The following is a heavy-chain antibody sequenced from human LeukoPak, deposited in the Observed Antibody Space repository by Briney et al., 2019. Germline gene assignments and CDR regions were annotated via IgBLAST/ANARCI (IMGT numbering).Heavy chain of an antibody. D-gene: IGHD3-10*01. J-gene: IGHJ5*02. Sequence: GGSLRLSCAASGFTFSSYSMNWVRQAPGKGLEWVSYISSSSSTIYYADSVKGRFTISRDNAKNSLYLQMNSLRAEDTAVYYCAKVSATTIVLWFGELLSSWGQGTLVTVSS. CDR3: AKVSATTIVLWFGELLSS. V-gene: IGHV3-48*01. CDR2: ISSSSSTI. CDR1: GFTFSSYS.